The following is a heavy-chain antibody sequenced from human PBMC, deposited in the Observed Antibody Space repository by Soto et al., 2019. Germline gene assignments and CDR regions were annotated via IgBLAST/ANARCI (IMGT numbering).Heavy chain of an antibody. J-gene: IGHJ4*02. D-gene: IGHD3-16*01. CDR2: IYYSGST. CDR1: GASFISGGYY. Sequence: SETLSLTCTVSGASFISGGYYWSWIRQHPGKGLEWIGYIYYSGSTYYNPSLKSRVTMSVDTSKNQFSLKLSSVTAADTAVYYCAREAHPGGTSDYWGQGILVTVS. CDR3: AREAHPGGTSDY. V-gene: IGHV4-31*03.